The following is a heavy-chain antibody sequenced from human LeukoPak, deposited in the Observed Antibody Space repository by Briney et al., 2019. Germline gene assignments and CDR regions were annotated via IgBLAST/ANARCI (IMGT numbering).Heavy chain of an antibody. CDR2: ICYDGSNK. CDR3: ARDLAPANYGALEPLDS. CDR1: GFIFSSYV. V-gene: IGHV3-30-3*01. Sequence: PGGSLRLSCAASGFIFSSYVMHWVRQAPGKGLEWVAVICYDGSNKYYADSVMGRFTISRDNSKNRLYLQMNSLRPEDTAVYYCARDLAPANYGALEPLDSWGRGAVVNVSS. J-gene: IGHJ4*02. D-gene: IGHD4/OR15-4a*01.